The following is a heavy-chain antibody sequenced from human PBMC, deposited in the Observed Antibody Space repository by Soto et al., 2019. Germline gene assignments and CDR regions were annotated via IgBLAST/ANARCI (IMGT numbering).Heavy chain of an antibody. CDR3: ARDIVVVPAVRFSPSYGMDG. J-gene: IGHJ6*02. CDR2: INSDGSST. V-gene: IGHV3-74*01. D-gene: IGHD2-2*01. Sequence: GGSLRLSCAASGFTFSSYWMHWVRQAPGKGLVWVSRINSDGSSTSYADSVKGRFHISRDNAKNTLYLQINSLRAEDTAVYYCARDIVVVPAVRFSPSYGMDGWGQGTTVTVSS. CDR1: GFTFSSYW.